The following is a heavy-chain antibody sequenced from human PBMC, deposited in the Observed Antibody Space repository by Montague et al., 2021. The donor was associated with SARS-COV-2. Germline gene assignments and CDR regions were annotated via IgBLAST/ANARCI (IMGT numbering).Heavy chain of an antibody. Sequence: SETLSLTRTVSGYSISSGYYWAWIRQPPGKGLEWIGGIYHTGSTYYNPSLKSRVTISMDTSNNQFSLQLHSVPAADTAVYYCAIDLAGGLRNVFDIWGQGTMVSVSA. J-gene: IGHJ3*02. CDR2: IYHTGST. V-gene: IGHV4-38-2*02. CDR3: AIDLAGGLRNVFDI. D-gene: IGHD2-15*01. CDR1: GYSISSGYY.